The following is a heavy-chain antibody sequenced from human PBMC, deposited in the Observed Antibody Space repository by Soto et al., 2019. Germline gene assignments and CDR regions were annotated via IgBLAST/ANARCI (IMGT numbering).Heavy chain of an antibody. J-gene: IGHJ4*02. CDR2: IYHSGST. V-gene: IGHV4-4*02. Sequence: LSLTCAVSGGSISSSNWWSWVRQPPGKGLEWIGEIYHSGSTNYNPSLKSRVTISVDKSKNQFSLKLSSVTAADTAVYYCARPFGYHEYYFDYWGQGTLVTVSS. CDR3: ARPFGYHEYYFDY. D-gene: IGHD3-16*01. CDR1: GGSISSSNW.